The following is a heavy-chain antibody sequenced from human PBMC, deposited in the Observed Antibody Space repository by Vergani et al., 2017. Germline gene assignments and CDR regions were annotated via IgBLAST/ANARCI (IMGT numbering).Heavy chain of an antibody. D-gene: IGHD2-8*02. J-gene: IGHJ5*02. V-gene: IGHV1-2*02. CDR2: INPNSGGT. CDR3: ARDRPTDKAGGGGWFDP. CDR1: GYTFTGYY. Sequence: QVQLVQSGAEVEKPGASVKVSCKASGYTFTGYYMHWVRQAPGQGLEWMGWINPNSGGTNYAQKFQGRVTITRDTSASTAYMELSSLRSEDTAVYYCARDRPTDKAGGGGWFDPWGQGTLVTVSS.